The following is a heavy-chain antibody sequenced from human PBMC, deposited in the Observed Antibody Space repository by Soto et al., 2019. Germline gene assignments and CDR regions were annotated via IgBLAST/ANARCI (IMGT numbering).Heavy chain of an antibody. CDR2: IFHNVNL. V-gene: IGHV4-4*02. CDR1: GGSISSSNC. Sequence: KPSETLSLTGAVCGGSISSSNCWSWVRQPPGKGLEWIGEIFHNVNLNYNPSLKSRVTISVDKSKRQFSLNVTSVTAADTAVYFCARRKHIVVMPSASTLYFDHCGQGSLVTVSP. J-gene: IGHJ4*02. CDR3: ARRKHIVVMPSASTLYFDH. D-gene: IGHD2-8*01.